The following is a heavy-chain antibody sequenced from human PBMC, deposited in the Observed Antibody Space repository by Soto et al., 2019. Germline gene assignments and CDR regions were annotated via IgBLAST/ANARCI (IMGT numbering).Heavy chain of an antibody. CDR3: ARTGGMDV. CDR1: GGSFSGYY. J-gene: IGHJ6*02. CDR2: INHSGNT. V-gene: IGHV4-34*01. Sequence: TLSLTCAVYGGSFSGYYWSWLRQPPGKGPEWIGEINHSGNTKYTPSLESRVTISVDTSKNQFSLKLNSVSAADTAVYYCARTGGMDVWSQGATVTVS.